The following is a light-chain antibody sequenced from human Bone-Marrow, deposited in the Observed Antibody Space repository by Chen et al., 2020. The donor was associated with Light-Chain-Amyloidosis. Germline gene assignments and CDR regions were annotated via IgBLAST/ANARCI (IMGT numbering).Light chain of an antibody. CDR3: QSADSSGTYEVI. CDR2: RDT. V-gene: IGLV3-25*03. Sequence: SYELTQPPSVSVSPGQTARITCSGDDLPTKYAYWYQQQPGQAPVLVIHRDTERPSGISEQFSGSSSGTTATLTISGVQAEDEADYHCQSADSSGTYEVIFGGGTKLTVL. CDR1: DLPTKY. J-gene: IGLJ2*01.